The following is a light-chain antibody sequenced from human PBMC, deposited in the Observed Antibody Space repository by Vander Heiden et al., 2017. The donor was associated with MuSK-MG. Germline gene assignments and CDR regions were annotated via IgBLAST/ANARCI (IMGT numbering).Light chain of an antibody. Sequence: QSALTQPASDSGAPGQSITISCTGTSSDVGSYNLVSWYQQHPGNAPKLMIYEVSKRPSGVSNRFSGSKSGTTASLTISGLQAEDEADYYCCSYAGRGVVFGGGTKLTVL. V-gene: IGLV2-23*02. CDR2: EVS. J-gene: IGLJ2*01. CDR1: SSDVGSYNL. CDR3: CSYAGRGVV.